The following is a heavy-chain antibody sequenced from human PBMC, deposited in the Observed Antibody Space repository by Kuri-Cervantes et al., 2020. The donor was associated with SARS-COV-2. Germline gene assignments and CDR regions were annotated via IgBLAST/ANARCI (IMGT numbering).Heavy chain of an antibody. V-gene: IGHV1-24*01. D-gene: IGHD6-13*01. CDR3: ATDHIAAAGLFDY. Sequence: ASVKVSCKVSGYTLTELSMHWVRQAPGRGLEWMGGFDPEDGETIYAQKFQGRVTMTEDTSTDTAYMELSSLRSEDTAVYYCATDHIAAAGLFDYWGQGTLVTVSS. J-gene: IGHJ4*02. CDR2: FDPEDGET. CDR1: GYTLTELS.